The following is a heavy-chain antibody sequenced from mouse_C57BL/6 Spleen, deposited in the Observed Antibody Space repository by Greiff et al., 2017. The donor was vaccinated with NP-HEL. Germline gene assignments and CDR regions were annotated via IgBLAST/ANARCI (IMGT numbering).Heavy chain of an antibody. CDR2: IHPSDSDT. CDR1: GYTFTSYW. V-gene: IGHV1-74*01. J-gene: IGHJ4*01. CDR3: AIRYDYERDAMDY. Sequence: VQLQQPGAELVKPGASVKVSCKASGYTFTSYWMHWVKQRPGQGLEWIGRIHPSDSDTNYNQKFKGKATLTVDKSSSTAYMQLSSLTSEDSAVYYCAIRYDYERDAMDYWGQGTSVTVSS. D-gene: IGHD2-4*01.